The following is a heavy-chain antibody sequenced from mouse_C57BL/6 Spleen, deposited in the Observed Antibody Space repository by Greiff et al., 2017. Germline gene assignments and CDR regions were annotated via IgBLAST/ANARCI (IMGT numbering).Heavy chain of an antibody. CDR1: GYTFTSYW. Sequence: QVQLQQPGAELVKPGASVKLSCKASGYTFTSYWMQWVKQRPGQGLEWIGEIDPSDSYTNYNHKFKGKATLTVDTSSSTAYMQLSSLTAEDSAVYYCASPANWDRYFDVWGTGTTVTVSS. V-gene: IGHV1-50*01. CDR3: ASPANWDRYFDV. CDR2: IDPSDSYT. J-gene: IGHJ1*03. D-gene: IGHD4-1*01.